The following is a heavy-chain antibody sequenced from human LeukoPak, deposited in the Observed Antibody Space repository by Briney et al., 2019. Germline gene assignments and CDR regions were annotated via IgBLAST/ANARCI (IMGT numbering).Heavy chain of an antibody. CDR2: ISGSSTYT. Sequence: PGGSLRLSCAATGFSVSANYMSWIRQAPGKGLEWVSHISGSSTYTNYADSVKGRFTISRDSANNSLYLQMNSLTAEDTAVFYCARVGSRGYYFDYWGQGTLVSVSS. J-gene: IGHJ4*02. D-gene: IGHD1-26*01. CDR3: ARVGSRGYYFDY. CDR1: GFSVSANY. V-gene: IGHV3-11*06.